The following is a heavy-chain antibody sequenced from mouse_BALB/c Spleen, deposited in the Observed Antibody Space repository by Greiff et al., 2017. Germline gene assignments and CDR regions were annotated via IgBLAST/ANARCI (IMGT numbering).Heavy chain of an antibody. Sequence: VQLQQSGAELVRSGASVKLSCTASGYYIKDYYMHWVKQRPEQGLEWIGWIDPENGDTEYGPKFQGKATMTADTSSNTAYLQLSSLTSEDTAVYYCKAAYSSGIGNFYYAMDYWGQGTSVTVSS. CDR1: GYYIKDYY. CDR3: KAAYSSGIGNFYYAMDY. CDR2: IDPENGDT. D-gene: IGHD3-1*01. V-gene: IGHV14-4*02. J-gene: IGHJ4*01.